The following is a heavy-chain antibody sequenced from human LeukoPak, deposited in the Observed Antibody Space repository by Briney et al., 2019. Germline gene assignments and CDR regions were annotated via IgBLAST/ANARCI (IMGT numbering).Heavy chain of an antibody. J-gene: IGHJ4*02. CDR1: GFTFSHHG. CDR2: ILFDGSKK. Sequence: GGSLRLSCAASGFTFSHHGMHWVRQAPGKGLEWVAFILFDGSKKYFVDSVKGRFTISRDNSKNAVSLQVNNLRTEDTAMYYCARAVDKGTGYYMDFWGQGTLVTVSS. V-gene: IGHV3-30*02. CDR3: ARAVDKGTGYYMDF. D-gene: IGHD3-22*01.